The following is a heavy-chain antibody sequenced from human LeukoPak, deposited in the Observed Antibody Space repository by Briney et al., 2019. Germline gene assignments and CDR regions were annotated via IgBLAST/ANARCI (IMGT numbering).Heavy chain of an antibody. CDR2: IYTSGST. V-gene: IGHV4-61*02. Sequence: SQTLSLTCTVSGDSVNSGNYYWTWIRQPAGKRLEWIGRIYTSGSTNYNPSLKSRVTISIDASKNQFSLRLSSVTAADTAVYYCVKGNWGSDFDHWGQGTLVTVSS. CDR1: GDSVNSGNYY. D-gene: IGHD7-27*01. CDR3: VKGNWGSDFDH. J-gene: IGHJ4*02.